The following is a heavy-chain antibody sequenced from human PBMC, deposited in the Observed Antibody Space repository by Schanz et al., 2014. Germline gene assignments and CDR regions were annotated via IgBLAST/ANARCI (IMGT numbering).Heavy chain of an antibody. J-gene: IGHJ4*02. CDR2: IRYDGSNK. V-gene: IGHV3-33*03. D-gene: IGHD1-26*01. CDR3: ARDRTTESYYSAGPPIDY. CDR1: GFTFSSYG. Sequence: QVQLVESGGGVVQPGRSLRLSCAASGFTFSSYGMHWVRQAPGKGLEWVAVIRYDGSNKYYADSVKGRFTISRDNSKNTLLLQMNSLRAEDTAVYYCARDRTTESYYSAGPPIDYWGQGTLLTVSS.